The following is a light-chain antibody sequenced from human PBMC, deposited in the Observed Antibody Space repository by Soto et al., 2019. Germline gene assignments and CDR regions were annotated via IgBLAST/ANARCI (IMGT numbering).Light chain of an antibody. V-gene: IGKV1-5*03. CDR1: QSISVW. J-gene: IGKJ1*01. CDR2: KAS. CDR3: QQYNSYSWT. Sequence: DIQMTQSPSTLSASVGDRFTIACRASQSISVWLAWYQQKAGKAPNLLIYKASRLESGVPSRFSGSGSETEFTLTISGLQPGDSATYYCQQYNSYSWTFGQGTKVDIK.